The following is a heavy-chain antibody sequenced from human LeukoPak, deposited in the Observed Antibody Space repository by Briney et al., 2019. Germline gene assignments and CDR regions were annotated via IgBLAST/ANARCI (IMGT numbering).Heavy chain of an antibody. J-gene: IGHJ4*02. V-gene: IGHV4-59*01. CDR1: GGSISSYY. CDR2: IYYSGST. D-gene: IGHD3-3*01. CDR3: ARSRTHYDFCV. Sequence: TSETLSLTCTVSGGSISSYYWSWIRQPPGKGLEWIGYIYYSGSTNYNPSLKSRVTISVDTSKNQFSLKLSSVTAAGTAVYYCARSRTHYDFCVWGQGTLVTVSS.